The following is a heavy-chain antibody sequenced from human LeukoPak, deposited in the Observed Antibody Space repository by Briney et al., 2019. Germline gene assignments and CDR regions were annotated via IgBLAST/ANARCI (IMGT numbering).Heavy chain of an antibody. CDR3: ARVPLLRRFDP. J-gene: IGHJ5*02. CDR1: GFTFSSYG. V-gene: IGHV3-30*03. Sequence: GGSLRLSCAASGFTFSSYGMHWVRQAPGKGLEWVAVIPYDGSNKYYADSVKGRFTISRDNSKNTLYLQMNSLRAEDTAVYYCARVPLLRRFDPWGQGTLVIVSS. CDR2: IPYDGSNK.